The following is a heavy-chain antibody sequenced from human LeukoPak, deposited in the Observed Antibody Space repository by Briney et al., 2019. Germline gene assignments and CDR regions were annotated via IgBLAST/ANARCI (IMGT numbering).Heavy chain of an antibody. D-gene: IGHD4-17*01. CDR3: ARALIPYGDYVRALDI. J-gene: IGHJ3*02. CDR2: IRYDGTNK. V-gene: IGHV3-30*02. Sequence: PGGSLRLSCAASGFTFSSYDMHWVRQAPDKGLEWVAFIRYDGTNKFYADSVKGRFTISRDNSKNTLYLQMNSLRAEDTAVYYCARALIPYGDYVRALDIWGQGTMVTVSS. CDR1: GFTFSSYD.